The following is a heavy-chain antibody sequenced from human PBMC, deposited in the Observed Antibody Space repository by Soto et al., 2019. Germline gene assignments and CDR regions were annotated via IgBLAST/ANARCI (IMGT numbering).Heavy chain of an antibody. CDR2: IYSGGST. D-gene: IGHD7-27*01. V-gene: IGHV3-66*01. Sequence: GESLKISCAASGFTVSSNYMSWVRQAPGKGLEWVSVIYSGGSTYYADSVKGRFTISRDNSKNTLYLQMNSLRAEDTAVYYCARTNWLRYWYFDLWGRGTLVTVSS. CDR1: GFTVSSNY. J-gene: IGHJ2*01. CDR3: ARTNWLRYWYFDL.